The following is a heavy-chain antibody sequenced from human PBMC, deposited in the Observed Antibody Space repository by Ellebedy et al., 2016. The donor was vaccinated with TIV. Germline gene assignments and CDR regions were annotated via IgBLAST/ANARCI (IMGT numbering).Heavy chain of an antibody. CDR1: GFTFSRHA. CDR2: IFGGGGGI. J-gene: IGHJ4*02. Sequence: GESLKISCGGFGFTFSRHAMSWVRQAPGKGLEWVSGIFGGGGGISYADSVKGRFTISRDNSKNTVDLQLNILQAEDTAVYYCAKERTSGDGYWVFDQWGQGTLVTVSS. V-gene: IGHV3-23*01. CDR3: AKERTSGDGYWVFDQ. D-gene: IGHD5-18*01.